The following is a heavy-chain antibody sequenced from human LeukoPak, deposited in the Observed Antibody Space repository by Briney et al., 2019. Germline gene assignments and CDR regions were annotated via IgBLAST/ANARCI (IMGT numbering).Heavy chain of an antibody. V-gene: IGHV1-8*01. Sequence: ASVKVSCKASGYTFTSYDINWVRQATGQGLEWMGWMNPNSGNTGYAQKFQGRVTMTRNTSISTAYMELSSLRSEDTAVYYCARGLRRILTGYYRGPKDAFDIWGQGTMVTVSS. CDR2: MNPNSGNT. CDR3: ARGLRRILTGYYRGPKDAFDI. D-gene: IGHD3-9*01. CDR1: GYTFTSYD. J-gene: IGHJ3*02.